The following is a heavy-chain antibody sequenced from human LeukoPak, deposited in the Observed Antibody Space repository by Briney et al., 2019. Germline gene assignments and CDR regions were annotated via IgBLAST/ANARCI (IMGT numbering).Heavy chain of an antibody. CDR2: IVVGSGNT. Sequence: ASVKVSCKASGFTFTSSAMQWVRQARGQRLXWIGWIVVGSGNTNYAQKFQGRVTMTRDTSTSTVYMELSSLRSEDTAVYYCARVGDIVVVPAAILKHIQGCFDYWGQGTLVTVSS. J-gene: IGHJ4*02. CDR3: ARVGDIVVVPAAILKHIQGCFDY. V-gene: IGHV1-58*02. CDR1: GFTFTSSA. D-gene: IGHD2-2*01.